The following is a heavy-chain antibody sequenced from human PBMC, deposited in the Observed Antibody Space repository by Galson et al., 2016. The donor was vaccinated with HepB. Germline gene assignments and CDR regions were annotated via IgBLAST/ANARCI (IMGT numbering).Heavy chain of an antibody. CDR1: GFTFGDYA. CDR2: ISGSSTYI. D-gene: IGHD2-15*01. J-gene: IGHJ6*02. V-gene: IGHV3-21*01. Sequence: SLRLSCAASGFTFGDYAMHWVRLAPGKGLEWVSSISGSSTYIYYGDSVKGRFTISRDNAKNSLSLQMNSLRAEDTALYFCARVGGADNYLGLDVWGQGTTVTVSS. CDR3: ARVGGADNYLGLDV.